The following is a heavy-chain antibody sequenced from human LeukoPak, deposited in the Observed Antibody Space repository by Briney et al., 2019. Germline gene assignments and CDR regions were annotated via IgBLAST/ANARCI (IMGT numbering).Heavy chain of an antibody. CDR3: ATDMKLISGQNYWGNPLPAFDI. CDR1: GYTFTDYY. D-gene: IGHD3-16*01. CDR2: VDPEDGET. V-gene: IGHV1-69-2*01. J-gene: IGHJ3*02. Sequence: ASVKISCKVPGYTFTDYYMHWVQQAPGKGLEWMGLVDPEDGETIYAEKFQGRVTITADTSTDTAYMELSSLRSEDTAVYYCATDMKLISGQNYWGNPLPAFDIWGQGTMVTVSS.